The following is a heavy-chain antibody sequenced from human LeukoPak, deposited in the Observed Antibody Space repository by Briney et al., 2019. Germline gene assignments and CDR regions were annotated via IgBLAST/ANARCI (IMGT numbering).Heavy chain of an antibody. CDR3: VRYYSSSWYYGTDV. D-gene: IGHD6-13*01. Sequence: GASVKVSCKASGYTFTSYDINWVRQATGQGLEWMGWMNPNSGNTGYAQKFQGRVTMTRNTSISTAYMELSSLRSEDTAVYYCVRYYSSSWYYGTDVWGQGTTVTVSS. J-gene: IGHJ6*02. CDR2: MNPNSGNT. CDR1: GYTFTSYD. V-gene: IGHV1-8*01.